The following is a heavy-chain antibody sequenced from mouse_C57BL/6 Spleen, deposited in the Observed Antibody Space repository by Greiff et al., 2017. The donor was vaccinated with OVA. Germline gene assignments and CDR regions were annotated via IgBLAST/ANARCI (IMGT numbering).Heavy chain of an antibody. Sequence: QVQLQQSGAELARPGASVKLSCKASGYTFTSYGISWVKQRTGQGLEWIGEIYPRSGNTYYNEKFKGKATLTADKSSSTAYMEIRSLTSEDSAVYFCARRGYYGSSYVDWYFDVWGTGTTVTVSS. V-gene: IGHV1-81*01. J-gene: IGHJ1*03. D-gene: IGHD1-1*01. CDR2: IYPRSGNT. CDR3: ARRGYYGSSYVDWYFDV. CDR1: GYTFTSYG.